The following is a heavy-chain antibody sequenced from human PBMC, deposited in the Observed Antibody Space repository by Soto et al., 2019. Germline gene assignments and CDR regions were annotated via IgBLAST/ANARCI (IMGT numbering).Heavy chain of an antibody. J-gene: IGHJ3*01. V-gene: IGHV1-69*06. CDR1: GGTFSRSG. CDR3: AKATIASRSAFDL. D-gene: IGHD6-6*01. CDR2: IVPIFGTT. Sequence: QVRLVQSGAEVRMPGSSLKVSCKASGGTFSRSGISWVRQAPGQGLEWMGEIVPIFGTTNYAQTFRGRVTITADKSPSTAYLELSSLSSEATAIYYCAKATIASRSAFDLWGQGTMVTVSS.